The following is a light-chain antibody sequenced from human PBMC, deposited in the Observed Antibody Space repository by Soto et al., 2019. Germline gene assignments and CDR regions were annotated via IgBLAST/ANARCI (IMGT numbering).Light chain of an antibody. J-gene: IGKJ1*01. CDR2: AAS. CDR3: QQSYSIPWT. V-gene: IGKV1-39*01. CDR1: QSISSY. Sequence: DIQMTQSPSTLSASVGDRVTITCRASQSISSYLNWYQQKPGKAPKLLIYAASSLQSGVPSRFSGSGSGTVFTLTISSLQPEDVATYYCQQSYSIPWTFGQGTKVDIK.